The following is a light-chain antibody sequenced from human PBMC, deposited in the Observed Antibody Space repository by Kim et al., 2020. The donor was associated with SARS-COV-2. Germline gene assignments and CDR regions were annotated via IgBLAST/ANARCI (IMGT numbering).Light chain of an antibody. CDR3: NSRDSNDHGV. V-gene: IGLV3-19*01. CDR1: SLRSYY. Sequence: VSLGQTVRLTCQGDSLRSYYATWYPQKPGQAPILVFYGKNNRPSGIPDRFSGSSSGNTASLTITGTQAGDEADYYCNSRDSNDHGVFGGGTQLTVL. CDR2: GKN. J-gene: IGLJ2*01.